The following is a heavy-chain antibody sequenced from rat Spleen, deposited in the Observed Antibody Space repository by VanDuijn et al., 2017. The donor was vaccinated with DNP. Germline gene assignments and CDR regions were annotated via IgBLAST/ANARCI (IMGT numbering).Heavy chain of an antibody. CDR2: ITNTGGST. Sequence: EVQLVESGGGLVQPGRSLKLSCVASGFTVNNYWMSWIRQVPGKGLEWVASITNTGGSTYYRDSVKGRFTISRDNAKNTQFLQMDSLRSEDTATYFCTRGANWALDYWGQGVMVTVFS. CDR3: TRGANWALDY. D-gene: IGHD5-1*01. CDR1: GFTVNNYW. V-gene: IGHV5-31*01. J-gene: IGHJ2*01.